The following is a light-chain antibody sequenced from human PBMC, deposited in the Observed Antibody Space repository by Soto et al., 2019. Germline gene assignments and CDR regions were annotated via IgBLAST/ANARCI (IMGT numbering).Light chain of an antibody. J-gene: IGKJ2*01. CDR2: DAS. Sequence: DIQMTQSPSSLSASVGDRVTITCQASQDIKKFLSWFQQKPGKAPKLLIYDASNLQTGVPPRFVDSGSGTDFTFTITSLQPEDIGTYFCQQYDNLPYIFGQGTKLEIK. CDR1: QDIKKF. V-gene: IGKV1-33*01. CDR3: QQYDNLPYI.